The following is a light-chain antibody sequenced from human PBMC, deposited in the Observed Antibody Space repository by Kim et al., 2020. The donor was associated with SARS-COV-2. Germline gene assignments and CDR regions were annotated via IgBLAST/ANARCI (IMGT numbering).Light chain of an antibody. CDR2: EDN. V-gene: IGLV6-57*01. CDR1: SGSIASNY. CDR3: QSYDSSTPVV. Sequence: TVSISCSRSSGSIASNYVQWYQQRPGSSPTTVIYEDNQRPSGVPDRFSGSIDSASNSASLTISGLKTEDEADYCGQSYDSSTPVVFGGGTQLTVL. J-gene: IGLJ2*01.